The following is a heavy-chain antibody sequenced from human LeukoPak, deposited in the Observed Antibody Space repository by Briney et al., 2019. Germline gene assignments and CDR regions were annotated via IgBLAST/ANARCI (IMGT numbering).Heavy chain of an antibody. CDR2: INHSGST. V-gene: IGHV4-34*01. J-gene: IGHJ6*03. D-gene: IGHD2-2*02. CDR1: GGSFSGYD. CDR3: ARGPSCSSTSCYTTPMDV. Sequence: PSETLSLTCAVYGGSFSGYDWSWIRQPPGKGLEWIGEINHSGSTNYNPSLKSRVTISVDTPKNQFSLKLSSVTAADTAVYYCARGPSCSSTSCYTTPMDVWGKGTTVTVSS.